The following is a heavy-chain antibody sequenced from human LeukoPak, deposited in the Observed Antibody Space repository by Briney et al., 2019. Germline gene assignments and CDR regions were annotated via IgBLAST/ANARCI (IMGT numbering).Heavy chain of an antibody. J-gene: IGHJ3*02. V-gene: IGHV3-9*01. CDR3: AKERGSSWLDVFDI. Sequence: GRSLRLSCVASGFTFDDDVMHWVRQAPGKGLEWVSGISWNSGSIGYVDSVKGRFTISRDNAKNSLYLQMNSLSVDDTALYYCAKERGSSWLDVFDIWGQGTMVTVSS. D-gene: IGHD6-13*01. CDR1: GFTFDDDV. CDR2: ISWNSGSI.